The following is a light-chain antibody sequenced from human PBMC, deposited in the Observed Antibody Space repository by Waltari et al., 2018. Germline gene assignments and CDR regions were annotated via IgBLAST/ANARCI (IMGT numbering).Light chain of an antibody. Sequence: QSVLTQPPSASGTPGQRVTIPCSGSSSTIGSNTVNWYQQLPGTAPKLLIYSNNQRPSGVPDRFSGSKSGTSASLAISGLQSEDEADYYCAAWDDSLNGDVVFGGGTKLTVL. V-gene: IGLV1-44*01. CDR2: SNN. J-gene: IGLJ2*01. CDR1: SSTIGSNT. CDR3: AAWDDSLNGDVV.